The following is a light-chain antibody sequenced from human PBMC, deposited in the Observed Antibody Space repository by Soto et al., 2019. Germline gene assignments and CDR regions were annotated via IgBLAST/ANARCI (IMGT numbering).Light chain of an antibody. CDR2: EVS. CDR1: MRDVGAYNL. V-gene: IGLV2-14*01. Sequence: QSALTQPASVSGSAGQSITISCSGTMRDVGAYNLVSWYQQHPGTAPKLIIYEVSNRPSGVSNRFSGSKSGSTASLTISGLQAEDEADYYCSSYTSSITYVFGTGTKLTVL. J-gene: IGLJ1*01. CDR3: SSYTSSITYV.